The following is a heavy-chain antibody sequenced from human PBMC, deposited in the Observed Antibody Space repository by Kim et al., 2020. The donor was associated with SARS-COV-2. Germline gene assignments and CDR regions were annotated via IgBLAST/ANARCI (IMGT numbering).Heavy chain of an antibody. CDR1: GYNFPTYW. CDR2: VDPTDSYT. D-gene: IGHD3-22*01. Sequence: GESLQISCKASGYNFPTYWITWVRQMPGKGLEWMGRVDPTDSYTNYNPSFQGHVTISTDKSIDTAYLQWSSLKASDTAMYYCARRSGDTSGYYRHWGQGTLVTVSS. J-gene: IGHJ4*02. CDR3: ARRSGDTSGYYRH. V-gene: IGHV5-10-1*01.